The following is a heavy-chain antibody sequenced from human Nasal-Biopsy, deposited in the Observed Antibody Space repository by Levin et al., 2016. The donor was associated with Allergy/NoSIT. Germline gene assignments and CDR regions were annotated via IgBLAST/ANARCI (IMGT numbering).Heavy chain of an antibody. D-gene: IGHD6-13*01. CDR3: ARRSSDSTSFFLDN. J-gene: IGHJ4*02. V-gene: IGHV3-11*03. CDR2: IGKPGHAS. CDR1: GFPFRDYY. Sequence: GGSLRLSCEASGFPFRDYYMHWMRQSQGKGLQWVSYIGKPGHASNYADFVEGRFTISRDDDKSSLYLDMENLRVDDTAVYYCARRSSDSTSFFLDNWGQGVLVTVSS.